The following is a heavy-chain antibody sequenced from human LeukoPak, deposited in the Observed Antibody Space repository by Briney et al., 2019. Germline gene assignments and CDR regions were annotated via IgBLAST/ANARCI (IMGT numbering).Heavy chain of an antibody. V-gene: IGHV3-21*01. CDR2: ISSSSSYI. CDR3: ARLLGYCSGGSCTLDY. Sequence: GGSLRLSCAASGFTFSSYSMNWVRQAPGKGLEWVSSISSSSSYIYYADSVKGRFTISRDNAKNSLYLQMNSLRAEDTAVYYCARLLGYCSGGSCTLDYWGQGTLVTVSS. D-gene: IGHD2-15*01. CDR1: GFTFSSYS. J-gene: IGHJ4*02.